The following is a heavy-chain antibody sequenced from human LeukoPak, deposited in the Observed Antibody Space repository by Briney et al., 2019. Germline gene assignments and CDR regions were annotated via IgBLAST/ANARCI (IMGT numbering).Heavy chain of an antibody. V-gene: IGHV3-7*01. CDR1: GFTFSTYW. CDR3: ARPSLNSGSYFDY. Sequence: GGSLRLSCADSGFTFSTYWMSWVRQTPEKGLEWVANIKQDESEKYYVDSVKGRFTISRDNARNSLYLQMNSLRAEDTAVYYCARPSLNSGSYFDYWGQGILVTVSS. J-gene: IGHJ4*02. CDR2: IKQDESEK. D-gene: IGHD1-26*01.